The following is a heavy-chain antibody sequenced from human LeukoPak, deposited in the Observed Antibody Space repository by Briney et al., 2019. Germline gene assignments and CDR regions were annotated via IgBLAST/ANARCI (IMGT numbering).Heavy chain of an antibody. D-gene: IGHD6-19*01. CDR3: ARHLIASRSSGWYGKGPAMDNFLPYCYYYMDV. CDR1: GYSFTSYW. V-gene: IGHV5-51*01. CDR2: IYPGDSDT. Sequence: GESLKISCKGSGYSFTSYWIGWVRQMPGKGLEWMGIIYPGDSDTRYSPSFQGQVTISADKSISTAYLQWSSLKASDTAMYYCARHLIASRSSGWYGKGPAMDNFLPYCYYYMDVWGKGTTVTISS. J-gene: IGHJ6*03.